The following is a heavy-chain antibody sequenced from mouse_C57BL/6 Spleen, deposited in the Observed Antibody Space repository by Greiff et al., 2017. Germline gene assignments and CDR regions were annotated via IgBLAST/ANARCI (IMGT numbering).Heavy chain of an antibody. J-gene: IGHJ2*01. CDR3: TREDAYYYGSSYFDY. D-gene: IGHD1-1*01. CDR1: GFTFSSYA. CDR2: ISSGGDYI. Sequence: EVNVVESGEGLVKPGGSLKLSCAASGFTFSSYAMSWVRQTPEKRLEWVAYISSGGDYIYYADTVKGRFTISRDNARNTLYLQMSSLKSEDTAMYYCTREDAYYYGSSYFDYWGQGTTLTVSS. V-gene: IGHV5-9-1*02.